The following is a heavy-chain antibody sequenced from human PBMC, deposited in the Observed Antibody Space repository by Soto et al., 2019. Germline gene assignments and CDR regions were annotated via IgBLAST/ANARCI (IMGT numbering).Heavy chain of an antibody. D-gene: IGHD1-26*01. Sequence: QVQLVQSGAEVKKPGASVKVSCKASGFTFTSYYFHWVRQAPGQGLEWMGLINPSGGGTTYAQKFQGRVTMTRDTSTSTVYVYLSSLRSEDTALYYCAISRDTSGAFDIWGQGTMVTVSS. CDR2: INPSGGGT. V-gene: IGHV1-46*01. J-gene: IGHJ3*02. CDR1: GFTFTSYY. CDR3: AISRDTSGAFDI.